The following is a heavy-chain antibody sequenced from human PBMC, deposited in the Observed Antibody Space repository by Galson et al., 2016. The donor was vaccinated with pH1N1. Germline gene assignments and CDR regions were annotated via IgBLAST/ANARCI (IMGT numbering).Heavy chain of an antibody. Sequence: QSGAEVKKPGESLKISCKGSGYIFSPFWIGWVRQMPGKGLEWMGIVYPGDSDTRYNPSFKCKVTISVNKSISTAYLQWSSLKASDRAIYFCARHQSSSDDYFFYNMDVWGQGTTVTVSS. CDR2: VYPGDSDT. V-gene: IGHV5-51*01. CDR3: ARHQSSSDDYFFYNMDV. CDR1: GYIFSPFW. J-gene: IGHJ6*02. D-gene: IGHD6-6*01.